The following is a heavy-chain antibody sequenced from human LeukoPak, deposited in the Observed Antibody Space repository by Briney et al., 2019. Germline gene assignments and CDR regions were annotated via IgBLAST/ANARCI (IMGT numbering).Heavy chain of an antibody. CDR2: IYHSGTT. Sequence: SETLSLTCTVSGDSISSTSHYWDWIRQPPGKGLEWIGSIYHSGTTYYNPSLKSRVTISVDTSKNQFSLKLSSVTAADTAVYYCARHFTAVDDYGMDVWGQGTTVTVSS. J-gene: IGHJ6*02. CDR3: ARHFTAVDDYGMDV. D-gene: IGHD6-19*01. CDR1: GDSISSTSHY. V-gene: IGHV4-39*01.